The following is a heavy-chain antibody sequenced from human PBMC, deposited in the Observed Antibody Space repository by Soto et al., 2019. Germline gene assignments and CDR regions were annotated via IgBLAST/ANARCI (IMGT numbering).Heavy chain of an antibody. Sequence: GESLKSSCQGSGYSFTSYWITWVRQMPGKGLEWMGRIDPTDSYTKYRPSFQGHVTMSVDKSINTAYLQWSSLRASDTAMYYCARGALHCSGGTCYSGYFDLWGRGTLVTVSS. CDR2: IDPTDSYT. J-gene: IGHJ2*01. V-gene: IGHV5-10-1*01. CDR1: GYSFTSYW. CDR3: ARGALHCSGGTCYSGYFDL. D-gene: IGHD2-15*01.